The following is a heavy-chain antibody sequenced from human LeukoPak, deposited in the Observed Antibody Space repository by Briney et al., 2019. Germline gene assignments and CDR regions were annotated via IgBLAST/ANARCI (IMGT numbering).Heavy chain of an antibody. Sequence: SVKVSCKTSGGTLSNYILSWVRQAPGQGLEWMGGIIPVFGTANYAQKFQDRVTITADESTNTVYMELSNLRSEDTAVYYCAREGPYTYYYDSSGYYYFDYWGQGTLVTVSS. V-gene: IGHV1-69*13. J-gene: IGHJ4*02. D-gene: IGHD3-22*01. CDR3: AREGPYTYYYDSSGYYYFDY. CDR1: GGTLSNYI. CDR2: IIPVFGTA.